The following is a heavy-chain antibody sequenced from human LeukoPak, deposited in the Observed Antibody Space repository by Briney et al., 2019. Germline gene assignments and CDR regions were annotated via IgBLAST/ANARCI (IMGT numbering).Heavy chain of an antibody. CDR1: GGSMTAGDYY. J-gene: IGHJ6*02. V-gene: IGHV4-61*05. CDR3: ARIYGLYQEAMDV. Sequence: SETLSLTCTVSGGSMTAGDYYWGWVRQPPGTGLQWLATSYQGASLKSRVTISLDTSKNQFSLRLTSVTAADTAVYYCARIYGLYQEAMDVWGPGITVTVSS. D-gene: IGHD3-16*02. CDR2: S.